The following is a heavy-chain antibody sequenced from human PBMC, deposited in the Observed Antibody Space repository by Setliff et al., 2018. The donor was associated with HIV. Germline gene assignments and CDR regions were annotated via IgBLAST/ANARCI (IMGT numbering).Heavy chain of an antibody. CDR1: GYKFNIFG. CDR2: INTDSGNP. CDR3: ARDDYANTDLDY. J-gene: IGHJ4*02. D-gene: IGHD4-17*01. V-gene: IGHV7-4-1*02. Sequence: GASVKVSCKTSGYKFNIFGVSWVRQAPGQGLEWMGWINTDSGNPTYARGFAGRFVFSFDTSVSTAYLQITSLKAEDTAVYFCARDDYANTDLDYWGPGTLVTVSS.